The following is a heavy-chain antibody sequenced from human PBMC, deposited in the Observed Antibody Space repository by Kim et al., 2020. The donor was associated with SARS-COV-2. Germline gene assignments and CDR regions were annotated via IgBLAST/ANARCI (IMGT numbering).Heavy chain of an antibody. CDR3: AKGIQLNYYYGMDV. Sequence: GGSLRLSCAASGFTFDDYAMHWVRQAPGKGLEWVSLISWDGGSTYYADSVKGRFTISRDNSKNSLYLQMNSLRAEDTALYYCAKGIQLNYYYGMDVWGQWTTVTVSS. V-gene: IGHV3-43D*03. D-gene: IGHD5-18*01. CDR2: ISWDGGST. J-gene: IGHJ6*02. CDR1: GFTFDDYA.